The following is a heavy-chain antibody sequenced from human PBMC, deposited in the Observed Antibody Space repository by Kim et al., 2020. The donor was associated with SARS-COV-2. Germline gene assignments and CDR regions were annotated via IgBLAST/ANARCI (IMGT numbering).Heavy chain of an antibody. CDR1: GVSITSHY. CDR3: AREGYFDGGSFFFDY. CDR2: VFHSGSA. D-gene: IGHD2-15*01. Sequence: SETLSLTCTVSGVSITSHYWTWIRQPPGKGLEWIGNVFHSGSANYNPSRKSRVSMSVDTPKNQPSLQLSSMTAADTAVYYCAREGYFDGGSFFFDYWAQG. V-gene: IGHV4-59*11. J-gene: IGHJ4*02.